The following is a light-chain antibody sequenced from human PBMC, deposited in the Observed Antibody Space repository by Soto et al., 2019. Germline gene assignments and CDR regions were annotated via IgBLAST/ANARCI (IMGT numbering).Light chain of an antibody. V-gene: IGLV1-44*01. CDR1: SSNIGSNT. J-gene: IGLJ1*01. CDR2: SNN. Sequence: SVLTQQPSASGTPGQRVTISCSGSSSNIGSNTVNWYQQLPGTAPKLLIYSNNQRPSGVPDRFSGSKSGTSASLAISGLQSEDEADYYCAAWDDSLNGYVFGPGTKVTVL. CDR3: AAWDDSLNGYV.